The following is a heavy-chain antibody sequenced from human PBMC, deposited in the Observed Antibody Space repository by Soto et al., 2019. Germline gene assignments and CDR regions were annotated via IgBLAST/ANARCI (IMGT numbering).Heavy chain of an antibody. V-gene: IGHV1-3*01. Sequence: ASVKVSCKASGYTFTSYAMHWVRQAPGQRLEWMGWINAGNGNTKYSQKFQGRVTITRDTSASTAYMELSSLRSEDTAVYYCARDGELAVAGMNYWGQGTLVTVSS. CDR3: ARDGELAVAGMNY. CDR2: INAGNGNT. CDR1: GYTFTSYA. J-gene: IGHJ4*02. D-gene: IGHD6-19*01.